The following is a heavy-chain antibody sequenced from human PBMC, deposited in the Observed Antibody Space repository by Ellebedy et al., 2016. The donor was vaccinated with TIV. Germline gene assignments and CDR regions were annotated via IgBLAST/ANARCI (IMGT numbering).Heavy chain of an antibody. Sequence: PGGSLRLSCAASDFTFSSYNMNRVRQAPGKGLEWVSYISSSSDRIEYADSVKGRFTISRDNAKNSLYLQMNSLRAEDTAVYYCARDCYDNSGQIPWGQGTLVTVSS. CDR2: ISSSSDRI. CDR1: DFTFSSYN. D-gene: IGHD3-22*01. V-gene: IGHV3-48*04. CDR3: ARDCYDNSGQIP. J-gene: IGHJ5*02.